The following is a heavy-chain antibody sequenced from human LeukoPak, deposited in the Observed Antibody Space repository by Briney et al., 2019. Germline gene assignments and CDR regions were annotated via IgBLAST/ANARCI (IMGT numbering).Heavy chain of an antibody. D-gene: IGHD2-21*01. CDR3: ARADRLHGGPYLIGP. J-gene: IGHJ5*02. CDR1: GYSFTDYY. CDR2: INPNSGGT. Sequence: ASVKVSCKTSGYSFTDYYMHWVRQAPGQGLEWMGWINPNSGGTSSAQRFQGRVTMTRDTSITTVYMEVRWLTSDDTAIYYCARADRLHGGPYLIGPWGQGTLVTVSS. V-gene: IGHV1-2*02.